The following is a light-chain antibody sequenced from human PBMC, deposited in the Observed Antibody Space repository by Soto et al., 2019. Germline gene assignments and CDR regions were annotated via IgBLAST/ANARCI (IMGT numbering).Light chain of an antibody. CDR3: SSYTSSSTPRYV. J-gene: IGLJ1*01. Sequence: QSALTQPASVSGSPGQSITISCTGTSSDVGGYNYVSWYQQHPGKAPKLMIYDVSNRPSGVSNRFSGSKSGNMASLTISGLQAEDEADYYCSSYTSSSTPRYVFGTGTKVTVL. CDR1: SSDVGGYNY. V-gene: IGLV2-14*01. CDR2: DVS.